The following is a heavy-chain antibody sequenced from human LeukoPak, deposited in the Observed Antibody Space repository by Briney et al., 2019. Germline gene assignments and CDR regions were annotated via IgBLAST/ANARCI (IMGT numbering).Heavy chain of an antibody. D-gene: IGHD6-13*01. Sequence: HGESLKISCKGSGYSFTSYWIGWVRQMPGKGLEWMGIIYPGDSDTRYSPSFQGQVTISADKSISTAYLQWSSLKASDTAMYYCARGSGGSSWYGYFQHWGQGTLVTVSS. V-gene: IGHV5-51*01. J-gene: IGHJ1*01. CDR1: GYSFTSYW. CDR2: IYPGDSDT. CDR3: ARGSGGSSWYGYFQH.